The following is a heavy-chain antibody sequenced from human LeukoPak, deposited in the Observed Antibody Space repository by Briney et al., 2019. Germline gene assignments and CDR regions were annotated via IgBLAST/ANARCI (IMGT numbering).Heavy chain of an antibody. D-gene: IGHD3-22*01. CDR3: ARDDSSGYYFSKY. CDR2: ISYDGSNK. J-gene: IGHJ4*02. CDR1: GFTFSSYA. Sequence: GGSLRLSCAASGFTFSSYAMHWVRQAPGKGLEWVAVISYDGSNKYYADSLKGRFTISRDNSKNTLYLQMNSLRAEDTAVYYCARDDSSGYYFSKYWGQGTLVTVSS. V-gene: IGHV3-30-3*01.